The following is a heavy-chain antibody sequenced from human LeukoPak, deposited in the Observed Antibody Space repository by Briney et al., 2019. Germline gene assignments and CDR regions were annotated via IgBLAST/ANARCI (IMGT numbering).Heavy chain of an antibody. CDR2: IRYDGTNK. CDR1: GFTFSTYG. J-gene: IGHJ4*02. D-gene: IGHD3-9*01. V-gene: IGHV3-30*02. CDR3: AKDFSPLTGYYYFDY. Sequence: GGSLRLSCAASGFTFSTYGMHWVRQAPGKGLEWVAFIRYDGTNKYYADSVKGRFTISRDNSKNTLYLQMNSLRAEDTAVYYCAKDFSPLTGYYYFDYWGQGTLVTVSS.